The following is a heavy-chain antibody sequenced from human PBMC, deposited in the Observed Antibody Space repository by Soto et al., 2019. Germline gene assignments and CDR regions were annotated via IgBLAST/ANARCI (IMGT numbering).Heavy chain of an antibody. Sequence: ASETLSLTCAVYGGSFSGCYWSWIRQPPGKGLEWIGEINHSGGTNYNPSLKSRVTISVDTSKNQFSLKLSSVTAADTAVYYCARGPNYAYYYDSSGYLVYWGQGTLVTVSS. CDR1: GGSFSGCY. D-gene: IGHD3-22*01. V-gene: IGHV4-34*01. CDR3: ARGPNYAYYYDSSGYLVY. J-gene: IGHJ4*02. CDR2: INHSGGT.